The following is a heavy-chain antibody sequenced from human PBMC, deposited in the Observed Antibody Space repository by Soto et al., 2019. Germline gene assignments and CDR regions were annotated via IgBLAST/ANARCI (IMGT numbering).Heavy chain of an antibody. V-gene: IGHV1-69*01. D-gene: IGHD1-7*01. CDR3: ARDDRITGTTGLTPYGMDV. J-gene: IGHJ6*02. CDR2: IIPIFGTA. CDR1: GGTFSSYA. Sequence: QVQLVQSGAEVKKPGSSVKVSCKASGGTFSSYAISWVRQAPGQGLEWMGGIIPIFGTANYAQKFQGRVTITADESTSTAYMELSSLRSEDTAVYYCARDDRITGTTGLTPYGMDVWGQGTTVTVSS.